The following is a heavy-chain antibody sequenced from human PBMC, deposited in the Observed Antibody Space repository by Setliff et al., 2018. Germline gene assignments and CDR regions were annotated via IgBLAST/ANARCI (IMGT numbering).Heavy chain of an antibody. CDR3: ARAGVGHIVVATFVFDI. V-gene: IGHV3-21*01. J-gene: IGHJ3*02. CDR1: GFTFSAYS. D-gene: IGHD2-21*01. CDR2: SSSTGRYT. Sequence: GGSLRLSCAASGFTFSAYSMNWVRQAPGKGLEWVSSSSSTGRYTFYADSVKGRFTVSKDNATNSLYLEMNSLRAEGTAVYYCARAGVGHIVVATFVFDIWGQGTKVTV.